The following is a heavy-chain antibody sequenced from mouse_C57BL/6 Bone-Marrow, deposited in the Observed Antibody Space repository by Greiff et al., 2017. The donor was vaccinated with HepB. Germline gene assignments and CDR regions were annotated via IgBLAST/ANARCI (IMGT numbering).Heavy chain of an antibody. V-gene: IGHV14-2*01. Sequence: VHVKQSGAELVKPGASVKLSCTASGFNIKDYYMHWVKQRTEQGLEWIGRIDPEDGETKYAPKFQGKATITADTSSNTAYLQLSSLTSEDTAVYYCARSAGDSWYFDVWGTGTTVTVSS. J-gene: IGHJ1*03. CDR3: ARSAGDSWYFDV. CDR2: IDPEDGET. CDR1: GFNIKDYY.